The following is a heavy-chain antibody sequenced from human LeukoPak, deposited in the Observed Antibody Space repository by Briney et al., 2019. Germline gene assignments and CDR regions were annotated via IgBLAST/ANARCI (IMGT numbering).Heavy chain of an antibody. CDR2: INSDGSST. Sequence: GGSLRLSCAASGFTFSSYWMHWVRQAPGKGLVWVSRINSDGSSTSYADSVKGRFTISRDNAKNKLYLQMNSLRAEDTAVYYCARVRSYSSGWYDYWGQGTLVTVSS. CDR3: ARVRSYSSGWYDY. D-gene: IGHD6-19*01. V-gene: IGHV3-74*01. CDR1: GFTFSSYW. J-gene: IGHJ4*02.